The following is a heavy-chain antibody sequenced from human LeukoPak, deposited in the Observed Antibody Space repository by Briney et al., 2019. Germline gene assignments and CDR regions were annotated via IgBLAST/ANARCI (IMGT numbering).Heavy chain of an antibody. J-gene: IGHJ4*02. CDR1: GFTFGDYA. Sequence: GGSLRLSCTASGFTFGDYAMSWVRQAPGKGLEWVGFIRSKAYGGTTEYAASVKGRFTISRDDSKSIAYLQMNSLKTEDTAVYYCTRVVVTGTLDYWGQGTLGTVSS. V-gene: IGHV3-49*04. CDR3: TRVVVTGTLDY. CDR2: IRSKAYGGTT. D-gene: IGHD1-1*01.